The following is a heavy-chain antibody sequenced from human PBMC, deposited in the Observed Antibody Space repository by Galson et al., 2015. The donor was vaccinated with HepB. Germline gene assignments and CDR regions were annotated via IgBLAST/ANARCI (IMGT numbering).Heavy chain of an antibody. D-gene: IGHD2-15*01. CDR2: ISSSSSYI. Sequence: SLRLSCAASGFTFSSYSMNWVRQAPGKGLEWVSSISSSSSYIYYADSVKGRFTISRDNAKNSLYLQMDSLRAEDTAVYYCAPSRGGSHLIDYWGQGTLVTVSS. CDR1: GFTFSSYS. CDR3: APSRGGSHLIDY. V-gene: IGHV3-21*01. J-gene: IGHJ4*02.